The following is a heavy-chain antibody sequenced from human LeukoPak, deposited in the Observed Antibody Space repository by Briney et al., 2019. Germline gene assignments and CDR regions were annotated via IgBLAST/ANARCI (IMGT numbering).Heavy chain of an antibody. CDR1: GFTFSIYW. D-gene: IGHD4-17*01. CDR3: ASDIHPGDHGDFQH. V-gene: IGHV3-74*01. Sequence: TGGALRLSCAASGFTFSIYWMHCVRHALGKGLVWVSRITPDGGSTNYTDSVKGRFTISRENAKNPLYLKVNSLRAEDTDVYYCASDIHPGDHGDFQHWGQGTLVTVSS. CDR2: ITPDGGST. J-gene: IGHJ1*01.